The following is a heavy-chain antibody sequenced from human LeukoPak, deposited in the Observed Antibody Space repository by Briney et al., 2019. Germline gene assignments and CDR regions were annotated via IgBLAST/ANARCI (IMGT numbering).Heavy chain of an antibody. Sequence: GGSLRLSCAASGFTFSSYAMSWVRQAPGKGLEWVSAISGSGGSTYYADSVKGRFTISRDNSKNTLYLQMNSLRAEDTAVYYCATGKAAAGTYRYYYYYYGMDVWGQGTTVTVSS. J-gene: IGHJ6*02. CDR2: ISGSGGST. D-gene: IGHD6-13*01. CDR3: ATGKAAAGTYRYYYYYYGMDV. CDR1: GFTFSSYA. V-gene: IGHV3-23*01.